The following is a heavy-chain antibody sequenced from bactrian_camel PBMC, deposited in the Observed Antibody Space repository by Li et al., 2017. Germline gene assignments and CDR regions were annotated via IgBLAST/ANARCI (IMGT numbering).Heavy chain of an antibody. CDR1: GYTNSEYC. J-gene: IGHJ4*01. Sequence: QVQLVESGGGSVQAGQSLTLSCKASGYTNSEYCMAWYRQAPGKGREGVASILPGSGATIYVDSVKGRFTAPRDNSKNMVYLQMNSLRSEDTALYYCTNLPDWGQGTQVTVS. CDR3: TNLPD. V-gene: IGHV3S1*01. CDR2: ILPGSGAT.